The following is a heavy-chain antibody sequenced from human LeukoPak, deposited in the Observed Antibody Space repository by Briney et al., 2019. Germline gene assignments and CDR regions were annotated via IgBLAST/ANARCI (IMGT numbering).Heavy chain of an antibody. CDR3: VRATWDY. CDR1: GFTFSSYG. Sequence: GGSLRLSCAASGFTFSSYGMHWVRQAPGKGLEWVAVISYDGSNKYYADSVKGRFTISRDSSKNTLFLQMNSLRPEDTAVCYCVRATWDYWGQGTLVTVSS. J-gene: IGHJ4*02. CDR2: ISYDGSNK. V-gene: IGHV3-30*03.